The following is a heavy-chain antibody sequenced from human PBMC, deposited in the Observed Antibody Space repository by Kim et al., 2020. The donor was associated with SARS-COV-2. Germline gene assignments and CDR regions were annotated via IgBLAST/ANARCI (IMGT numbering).Heavy chain of an antibody. CDR2: IWYDGSNK. CDR1: GFTFSSYG. Sequence: GGTLRLSCAASGFTFSSYGMHWVRQAPGKGLEGVAVIWYDGSNKYYADSVKGRFTISRDNAKNTLYLQMNSLRAEDTAVYYCARGLLGGVTSYGMDVWGQGTTVTVSS. D-gene: IGHD3-16*01. CDR3: ARGLLGGVTSYGMDV. J-gene: IGHJ6*02. V-gene: IGHV3-33*01.